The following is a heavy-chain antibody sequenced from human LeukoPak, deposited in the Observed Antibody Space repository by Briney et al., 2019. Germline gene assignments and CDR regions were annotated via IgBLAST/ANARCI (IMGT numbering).Heavy chain of an antibody. V-gene: IGHV3-30*04. CDR2: ISYDGSNK. Sequence: QAGGSLRLSCAASGFTLSSYAMHWVRQAPGKGLEWVAVISYDGSNKYYADSVKGRFTISRDNSKNTLYLQMNSLRAEDTAVYYCARDAGGSPLGFFDYWGQGTLVTVSS. D-gene: IGHD2-15*01. CDR3: ARDAGGSPLGFFDY. CDR1: GFTLSSYA. J-gene: IGHJ4*02.